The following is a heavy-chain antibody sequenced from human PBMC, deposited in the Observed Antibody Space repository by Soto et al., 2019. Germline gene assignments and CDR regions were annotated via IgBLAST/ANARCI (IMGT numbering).Heavy chain of an antibody. Sequence: AAVKDSCKASGYIFTGYFMHAVRPPPAQRGDWVGWINIKRWDQNYVQKFHGRVTMNRDTSISTAYMELSRLRSDDTAVYYCARDLEYYYDSSGHWSGYWGQGTLGTVSS. J-gene: IGHJ4*02. V-gene: IGHV1-2*02. CDR2: INIKRWDQ. D-gene: IGHD3-22*01. CDR1: GYIFTGYF. CDR3: ARDLEYYYDSSGHWSGY.